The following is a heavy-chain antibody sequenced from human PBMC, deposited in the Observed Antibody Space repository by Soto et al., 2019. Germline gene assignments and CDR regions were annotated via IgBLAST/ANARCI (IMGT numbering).Heavy chain of an antibody. Sequence: EVQLVESGGGLVQPGGSLRLSCAASGFTFSNYWMHWVRQDPGKGLVWVSRINSDGSSTSYADSVKGRFTISRDNAKNTLYLQMNSLRAEDTAVYYCARGGEFWTGYSGGENWFDPWGQGTLVTVSS. J-gene: IGHJ5*02. CDR2: INSDGSST. D-gene: IGHD3-3*01. V-gene: IGHV3-74*01. CDR3: ARGGEFWTGYSGGENWFDP. CDR1: GFTFSNYW.